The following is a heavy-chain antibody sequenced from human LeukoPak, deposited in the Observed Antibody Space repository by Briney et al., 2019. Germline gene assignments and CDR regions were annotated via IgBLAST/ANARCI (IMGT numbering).Heavy chain of an antibody. CDR3: ARDSLYCTNGVCYVAFDI. V-gene: IGHV1-2*02. Sequence: ASVKVSCKASGYTFTGYYMHWVRQAPRQGLEWMGWINPNSGGTNYAQKFQGRVTMTRDTSISTAYMELSRLRSDDTAVYYCARDSLYCTNGVCYVAFDIWGQGTMVTVSS. D-gene: IGHD2-8*01. CDR2: INPNSGGT. CDR1: GYTFTGYY. J-gene: IGHJ3*02.